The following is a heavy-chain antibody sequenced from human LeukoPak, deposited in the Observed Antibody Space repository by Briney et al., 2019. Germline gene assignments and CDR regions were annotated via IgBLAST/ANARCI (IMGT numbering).Heavy chain of an antibody. CDR1: GFTVSSYY. CDR3: ARSYSNHLFGMDV. Sequence: GGTLRLSCAASGFTVSSYYMTWVRQAPGKGLEWVSVMYSGGSTYYADSVKGRVAISRDNSQNTVFLQMNSVRVEDTAVYYCARSYSNHLFGMDVWGQGTAVTVSS. J-gene: IGHJ6*02. CDR2: MYSGGST. D-gene: IGHD4-11*01. V-gene: IGHV3-66*01.